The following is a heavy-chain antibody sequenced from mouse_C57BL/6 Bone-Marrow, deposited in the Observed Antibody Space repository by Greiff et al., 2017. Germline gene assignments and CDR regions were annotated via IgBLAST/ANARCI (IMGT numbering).Heavy chain of an antibody. CDR1: GYTFTTYW. J-gene: IGHJ3*01. V-gene: IGHV1-50*01. Sequence: QVQLQQPGAELVKPGASVKLSCKASGYTFTTYWMQWLKQRPGQGLEWIGEIDPSDSYTNYNQKFKGKATLTVDTSSSTAYMQLSSLTSEASAVYYCARFENYGSCYEFAYWGQGTLVTVSA. D-gene: IGHD1-1*01. CDR3: ARFENYGSCYEFAY. CDR2: IDPSDSYT.